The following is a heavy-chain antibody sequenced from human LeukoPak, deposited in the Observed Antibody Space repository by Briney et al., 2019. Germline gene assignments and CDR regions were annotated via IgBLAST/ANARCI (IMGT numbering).Heavy chain of an antibody. CDR1: GCTFDDYA. J-gene: IGHJ4*02. V-gene: IGHV3-9*01. CDR2: ISWNSGSI. Sequence: GRSLRLSCAASGCTFDDYAMNWVQQAPGKGLEWVSGISWNSGSIGYADSVKGRFTISRDNSKNTLYLQMNSLRPEDTAMYYCAKDPYSYGSYFDYWGQGTLVTVSS. D-gene: IGHD5-18*01. CDR3: AKDPYSYGSYFDY.